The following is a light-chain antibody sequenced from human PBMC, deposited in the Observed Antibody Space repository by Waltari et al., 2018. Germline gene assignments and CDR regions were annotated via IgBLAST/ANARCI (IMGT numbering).Light chain of an antibody. J-gene: IGKJ5*01. CDR3: QQRNNWPPRFT. Sequence: EIVLTQSPATLSLSPGARATLSCRSSHSVGSYLAWYQQKPGHAPSLLIYDASKRATGIPERFSGSGSGTDFTLTISSLEPEDFAVYYCQQRNNWPPRFTFGQRTRLEIK. CDR1: HSVGSY. V-gene: IGKV3-11*01. CDR2: DAS.